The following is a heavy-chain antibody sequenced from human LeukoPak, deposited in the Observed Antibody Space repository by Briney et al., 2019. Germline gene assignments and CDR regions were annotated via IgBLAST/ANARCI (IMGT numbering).Heavy chain of an antibody. CDR2: ISSSGSTI. CDR1: GFTVSSNY. Sequence: PGGSLRLSCAASGFTVSSNYMSWIRQAPGKGLEWVSYISSSGSTIYYADSVKGRFTISRDNAKNSLYLQMNSLRAEDTAVYYCARDSSSWYPSYYYGMDVWGQGTTVTVSS. D-gene: IGHD6-13*01. J-gene: IGHJ6*02. V-gene: IGHV3-11*01. CDR3: ARDSSSWYPSYYYGMDV.